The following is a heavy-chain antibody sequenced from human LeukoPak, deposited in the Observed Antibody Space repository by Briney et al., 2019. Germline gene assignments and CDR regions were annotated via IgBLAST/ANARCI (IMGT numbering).Heavy chain of an antibody. CDR2: IAYSQDT. J-gene: IGHJ2*01. D-gene: IGHD6-13*01. V-gene: IGHV4-59*08. Sequence: SETLSLTCTVSGGPTSSFYWGWIRQPPGKGLEWIGYIAYSQDTNYNPSLKSRLTISLDTYNNQFSLRLSSVTAADTAVYYCARLLAATGDWYFDLWGRGTMVSVSS. CDR3: ARLLAATGDWYFDL. CDR1: GGPTSSFY.